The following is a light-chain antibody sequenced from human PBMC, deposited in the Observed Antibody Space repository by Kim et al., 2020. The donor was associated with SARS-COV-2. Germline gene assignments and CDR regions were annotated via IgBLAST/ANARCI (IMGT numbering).Light chain of an antibody. J-gene: IGLJ3*02. Sequence: ASTNRTGTMSRGHSGLAIEWHRQQQEKGARFLMKLDSDGSNSKGDGTPDRFAGSSSGAEPYLTISSLQSEDEADYCCQTWDTGVRLFGGGTQLTVL. CDR2: LDSDGSN. CDR3: QTWDTGVRL. V-gene: IGLV4-69*01. CDR1: RGHSGLA.